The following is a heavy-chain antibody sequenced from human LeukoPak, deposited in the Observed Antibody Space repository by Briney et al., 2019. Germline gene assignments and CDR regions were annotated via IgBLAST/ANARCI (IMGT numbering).Heavy chain of an antibody. D-gene: IGHD1-14*01. V-gene: IGHV3-30*03. CDR3: ARVRDAYNYFHY. Sequence: GGSLRLSCGASGFTFSTYGMHWVRQAPGKGLEWVAVISYDGSNKYYADSVKGRFTISRDNSKNTLYLQVNSLRAEDTAVYYCARVRDAYNYFHYWGQGTLVTVSS. CDR2: ISYDGSNK. CDR1: GFTFSTYG. J-gene: IGHJ4*02.